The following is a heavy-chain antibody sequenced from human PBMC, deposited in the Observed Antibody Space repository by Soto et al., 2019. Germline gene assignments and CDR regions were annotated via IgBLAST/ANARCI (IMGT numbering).Heavy chain of an antibody. J-gene: IGHJ5*02. D-gene: IGHD3-22*01. CDR3: VIEDIFRDSTAP. Sequence: QVQLVESGGGVVQPGRSLTVSCAASGFTFSNYGMHWVRQAPDKGLEWVAVIWYDGSKKYYADSVKGRFTISRDDSKKTLYLEMNSLRVDDTAVYYCVIEDIFRDSTAPWGQGTLVTVSS. V-gene: IGHV3-33*01. CDR1: GFTFSNYG. CDR2: IWYDGSKK.